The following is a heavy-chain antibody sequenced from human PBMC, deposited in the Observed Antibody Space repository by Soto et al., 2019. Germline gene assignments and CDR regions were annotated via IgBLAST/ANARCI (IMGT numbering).Heavy chain of an antibody. V-gene: IGHV4-59*01. CDR3: ALRSMAVVPEY. Sequence: QVQLQESGPGLVKPSETLSLTCAVSGDSISSYYCMWIRQPPGKGLESIGYLYYGRSANYTPSLKSRVTLSVDTSTNPCSLTLRSMTAADTAVYYCALRSMAVVPEYWGQGTLVTVSS. CDR2: LYYGRSA. CDR1: GDSISSYY. J-gene: IGHJ4*02. D-gene: IGHD3-22*01.